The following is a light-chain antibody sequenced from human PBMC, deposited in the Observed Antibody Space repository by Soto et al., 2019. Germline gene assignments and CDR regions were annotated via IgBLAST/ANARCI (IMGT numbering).Light chain of an antibody. Sequence: QSVLTQPASVSGSPGQSITTSCTGTSSDVGGYNYVSWYQQHPGKAPKLMIYDVSNRPSGVSNRFSGSKSGNTASLTISGLQSEDEADYYCSSYISSSTVVFGGGTKVTVL. J-gene: IGLJ2*01. CDR3: SSYISSSTVV. V-gene: IGLV2-14*01. CDR1: SSDVGGYNY. CDR2: DVS.